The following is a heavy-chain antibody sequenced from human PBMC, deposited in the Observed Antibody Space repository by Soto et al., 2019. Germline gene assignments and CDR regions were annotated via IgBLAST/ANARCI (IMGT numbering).Heavy chain of an antibody. V-gene: IGHV3-48*02. D-gene: IGHD6-19*01. CDR2: ISGGGETI. CDR1: RFIFSDYS. J-gene: IGHJ4*02. Sequence: EVQLVESGGDLVQPGGSLRLYCAASRFIFSDYSMNWVRQAPGKGLEWVSYISGGGETIYYADYVSGRFTISRDNAKHSLYLQMNSLSDEDTAVYYCARESPSSQWLPTRYFDYWGQGTLVTVSS. CDR3: ARESPSSQWLPTRYFDY.